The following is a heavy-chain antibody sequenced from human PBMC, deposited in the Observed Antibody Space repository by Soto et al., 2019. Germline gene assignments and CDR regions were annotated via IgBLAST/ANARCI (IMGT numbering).Heavy chain of an antibody. CDR1: GYTFSAFW. J-gene: IGHJ4*02. V-gene: IGHV5-10-1*01. Sequence: GESLKISCQASGYTFSAFWITWVRQMPGKGLEWMATIDPRDSYSNYSLSFQGHVTISADKSIGSAYLHWSTLEASDTAIYYCAKSQGGSYPVWGQGTLVTVSS. CDR2: IDPRDSYS. D-gene: IGHD1-26*01. CDR3: AKSQGGSYPV.